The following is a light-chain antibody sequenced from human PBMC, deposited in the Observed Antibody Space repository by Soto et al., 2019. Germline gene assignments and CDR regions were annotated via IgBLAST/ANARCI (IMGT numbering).Light chain of an antibody. V-gene: IGLV2-14*01. Sequence: QSALTQPASVSGSPGQSITISCTGTSSDIGGFTYVSWYQQNPGKAPKLIIYDVSNRPSGGSKRFSASKSGNTASLTISGLQSEDEADYYCSSYTTSTTLVFGGGTKLNVL. CDR2: DVS. CDR1: SSDIGGFTY. J-gene: IGLJ2*01. CDR3: SSYTTSTTLV.